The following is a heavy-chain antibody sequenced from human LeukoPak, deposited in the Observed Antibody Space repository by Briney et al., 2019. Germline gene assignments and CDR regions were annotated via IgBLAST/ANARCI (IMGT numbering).Heavy chain of an antibody. D-gene: IGHD3-3*01. V-gene: IGHV1-69*13. Sequence: ASVTVSCKASGGTFSSYAISWVRQAPGQGLEWMGGIIPIFGTANYAQKFQGRVTITADESTSTAYMELSSLRPEDTAVYYCARSERGYYISYYYYYYGMDVWGQGTTVTVSS. CDR1: GGTFSSYA. J-gene: IGHJ6*02. CDR2: IIPIFGTA. CDR3: ARSERGYYISYYYYYYGMDV.